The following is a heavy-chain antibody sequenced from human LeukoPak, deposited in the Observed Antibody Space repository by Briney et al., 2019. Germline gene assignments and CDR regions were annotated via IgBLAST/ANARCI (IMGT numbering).Heavy chain of an antibody. V-gene: IGHV1-18*01. CDR3: ARVGPLYYGPSNWFDP. D-gene: IGHD3-10*01. CDR2: ISAYNGDT. Sequence: ASVKVSCKASGYTFTSYGISWVRQPPGQGLEWMGWISAYNGDTNYAQKLQGRVTMTTDTSTSTAYMEVRNLRSDDTAVYYCARVGPLYYGPSNWFDPWGQGTLVTVSS. CDR1: GYTFTSYG. J-gene: IGHJ5*02.